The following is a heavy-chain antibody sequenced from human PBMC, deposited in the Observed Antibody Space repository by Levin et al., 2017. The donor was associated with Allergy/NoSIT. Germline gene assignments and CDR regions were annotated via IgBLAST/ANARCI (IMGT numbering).Heavy chain of an antibody. J-gene: IGHJ4*02. CDR1: GFTFGNYA. V-gene: IGHV3-23*01. D-gene: IGHD2-21*01. Sequence: GESLKISCAASGFTFGNYAMSWVRQAPGKRLEWVSTISASGDNTYYADSVKGRFTISRDNSKYTLYLQVTSLRAEDTAVYFCARDLRFPPYFDYWGQGTLVTVSS. CDR3: ARDLRFPPYFDY. CDR2: ISASGDNT.